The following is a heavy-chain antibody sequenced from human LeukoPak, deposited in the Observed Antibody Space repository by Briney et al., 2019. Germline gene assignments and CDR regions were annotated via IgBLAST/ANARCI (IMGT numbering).Heavy chain of an antibody. CDR2: ISAYNGNT. J-gene: IGHJ6*03. V-gene: IGHV1-18*01. D-gene: IGHD3-3*02. CDR1: GYTFTSYG. CDR3: ARRISLYYYYYMDV. Sequence: ASVKVSCKASGYTFTSYGISWVRQPPRQGLEWMGWISAYNGNTNYAQKLQGRVTITTDTSTSTAYMELRSLRSDDTAVYYCARRISLYYYYYMDVWGKGTTVTISS.